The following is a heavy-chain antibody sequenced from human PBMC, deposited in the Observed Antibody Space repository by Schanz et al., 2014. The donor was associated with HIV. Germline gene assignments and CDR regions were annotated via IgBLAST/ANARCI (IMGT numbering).Heavy chain of an antibody. V-gene: IGHV4-34*01. D-gene: IGHD2-2*02. CDR3: ARGIRRDCSSPSCNTGWFDP. CDR2: INHSGSI. CDR1: GGSFSGYY. Sequence: QVQLQQWGAGLLKPSETLSLTCAVYGGSFSGYYWSWIRQSPGKGLEWIGEINHSGSINYNPPLKSRVPMSVDTSKKQSSRKLSSVTAADTAVYYCARGIRRDCSSPSCNTGWFDPWGQGTLVTVSS. J-gene: IGHJ5*02.